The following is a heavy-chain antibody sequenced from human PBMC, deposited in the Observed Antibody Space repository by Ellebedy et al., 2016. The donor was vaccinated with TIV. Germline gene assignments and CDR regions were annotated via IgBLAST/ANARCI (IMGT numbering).Heavy chain of an antibody. CDR3: ARGNICYDAVYLDY. V-gene: IGHV3-30-3*01. J-gene: IGHJ4*02. Sequence: PGGSLRLSCAASGFTFSSYAMHWVRQAPGKGLEWVAVISYDGSNKYYADFVKGRFTISRDNSKNTLYLQMNSLSAEGTAVYYCARGNICYDAVYLDYWGQGTLVTGSS. CDR1: GFTFSSYA. D-gene: IGHD5-12*01. CDR2: ISYDGSNK.